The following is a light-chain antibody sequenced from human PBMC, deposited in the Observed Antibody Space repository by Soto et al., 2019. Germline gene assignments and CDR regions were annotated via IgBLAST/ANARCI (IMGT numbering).Light chain of an antibody. V-gene: IGLV2-18*02. J-gene: IGLJ1*01. Sequence: QSALTQPPSVSGSPGQSVTISCTGTNSDVGSYNRVSWYQQPPGTAPKLMIYEVSNRPSGVPDRFSGSKSGNTASLTISGLQAEDEADYYCNSYTSSSTYVFGTGTKVTVL. CDR1: NSDVGSYNR. CDR2: EVS. CDR3: NSYTSSSTYV.